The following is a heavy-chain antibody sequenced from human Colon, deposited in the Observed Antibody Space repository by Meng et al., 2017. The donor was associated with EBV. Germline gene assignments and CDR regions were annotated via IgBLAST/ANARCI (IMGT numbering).Heavy chain of an antibody. Sequence: QVQLQESGPGLVKPSQTLSLTCAVSGDSISSGGYYWSWIRQPPGMGPEWIGYIYYSGGTYYNPSLKSRVTMSIDTSKNQLSLMLSSVTAADTAVYYCARRPTGIDYWGQGTLVTVSS. CDR1: GDSISSGGYY. CDR3: ARRPTGIDY. CDR2: IYYSGGT. D-gene: IGHD2-8*02. J-gene: IGHJ4*02. V-gene: IGHV4-30-4*01.